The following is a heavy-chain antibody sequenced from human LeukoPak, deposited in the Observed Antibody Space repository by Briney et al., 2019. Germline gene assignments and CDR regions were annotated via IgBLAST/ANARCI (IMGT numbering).Heavy chain of an antibody. J-gene: IGHJ6*02. CDR3: ARDRYDSSDEYYYYYGMDV. CDR2: NYYSGST. V-gene: IGHV4-31*03. D-gene: IGHD3-22*01. Sequence: SETLSLTCTVSGGSISSGGYYWSWIRQHPVKGLEWIGYNYYSGSTYYNPSPKSRVTISVDTSKNQFSLKLSSVTAADTAVYYCARDRYDSSDEYYYYYGMDVWGQGTTVTVSS. CDR1: GGSISSGGYY.